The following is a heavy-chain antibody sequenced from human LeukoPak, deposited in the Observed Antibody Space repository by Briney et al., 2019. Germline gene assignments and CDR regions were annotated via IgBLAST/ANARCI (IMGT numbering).Heavy chain of an antibody. CDR3: AKDLAYCGGDCYPSHPFDY. Sequence: GRSLRLSCAASGFTFSSYGMHWVRQAPGKGLEWVAVISYDGSNKYYADSVKGRFTISRDNSKNTLYLQMNSLRAEDTAVYYCAKDLAYCGGDCYPSHPFDYWGQGTLVTVSS. CDR2: ISYDGSNK. D-gene: IGHD2-21*02. J-gene: IGHJ4*02. V-gene: IGHV3-30*18. CDR1: GFTFSSYG.